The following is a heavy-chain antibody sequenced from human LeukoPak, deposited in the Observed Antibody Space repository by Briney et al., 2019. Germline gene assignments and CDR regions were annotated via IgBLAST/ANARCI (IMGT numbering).Heavy chain of an antibody. D-gene: IGHD6-19*01. CDR2: IYHSAST. V-gene: IGHV4-59*08. J-gene: IGHJ4*02. Sequence: PSETLSLTCTVSGGSVSSYYWSWIRQPPGKGLEWIGYIYHSASTNYNPSLKSRLTISLDTSKNQFSLKLSTVTAADTAVYYCARHRDSSGWPNYFDYWGQGTLVAVSS. CDR3: ARHRDSSGWPNYFDY. CDR1: GGSVSSYY.